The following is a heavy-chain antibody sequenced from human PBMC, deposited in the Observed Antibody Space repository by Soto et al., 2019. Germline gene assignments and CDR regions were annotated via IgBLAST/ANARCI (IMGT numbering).Heavy chain of an antibody. CDR2: IASSGTT. CDR1: GDSMNNYL. D-gene: IGHD1-1*01. J-gene: IGHJ5*02. Sequence: SETLSLTCTVSGDSMNNYLWSWIRQPAGKGPEFIGRIASSGTTRHNPSLASRVTLSVDTSQNQFSLKLISVTAADSAVYYCERDLGWNFKDFFDPWGQGILVTVSS. V-gene: IGHV4-4*07. CDR3: ERDLGWNFKDFFDP.